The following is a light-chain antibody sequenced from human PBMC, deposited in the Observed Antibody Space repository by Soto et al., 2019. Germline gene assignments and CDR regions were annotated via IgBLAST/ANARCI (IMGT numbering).Light chain of an antibody. Sequence: QSALTQPASVSGSPGQSITISCTGTSSELGGYNYVSWYQQHPGKAPKLMIYDVSNRPSGVSNRFSGSKSGNTASLTISGLQAEDEADYYCSSYTSSSTPYDFGTGTKVTVL. J-gene: IGLJ1*01. CDR2: DVS. V-gene: IGLV2-14*01. CDR1: SSELGGYNY. CDR3: SSYTSSSTPYD.